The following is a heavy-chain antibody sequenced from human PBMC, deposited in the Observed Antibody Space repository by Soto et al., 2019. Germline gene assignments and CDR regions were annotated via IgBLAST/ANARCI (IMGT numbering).Heavy chain of an antibody. J-gene: IGHJ6*03. CDR2: INPNSGSI. D-gene: IGHD6-6*01. CDR3: ARGAAWGSSFKYYYYYMDV. V-gene: IGHV1-8*02. Sequence: ASVKVSCKASGYSFTGNSMHWVRQAPGQGLEWMGWINPNSGSIGYAQKFQGRVTMTRNTSISTAYMELSSLRSEDTAVYYCARGAAWGSSFKYYYYYMDVWGKGTTVTVSS. CDR1: GYSFTGNS.